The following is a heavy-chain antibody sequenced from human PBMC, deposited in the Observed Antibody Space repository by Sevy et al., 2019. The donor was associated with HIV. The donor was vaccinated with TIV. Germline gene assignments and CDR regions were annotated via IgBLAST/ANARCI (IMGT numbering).Heavy chain of an antibody. Sequence: GGSLRLSCAASGFTFNNYAMTWVRQAPGKGLEWVSAFSGGGDTTYYAYSVKGRFTISRDNSKNTLYLQMNSLRAEDTAVYYCAKGGSTSGYYLNYFAYWGQGTLVTVSS. CDR1: GFTFNNYA. D-gene: IGHD3-22*01. V-gene: IGHV3-23*01. CDR2: FSGGGDTT. J-gene: IGHJ4*02. CDR3: AKGGSTSGYYLNYFAY.